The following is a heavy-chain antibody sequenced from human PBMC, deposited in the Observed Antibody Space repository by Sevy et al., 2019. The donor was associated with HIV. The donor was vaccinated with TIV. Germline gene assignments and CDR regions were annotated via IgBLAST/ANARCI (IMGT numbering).Heavy chain of an antibody. Sequence: GGSLRLSCVASGSGFRFDDYAMDWVRQAPGKGREWVAGISGKGFSTGYGESVKGRATISRDNAKNSVYLHRNNRRDGDYVKGRATISIDNATNSVVIQMNNMRDAETASYYCAKDTVPVGYRFDYQYTYYYGMDVWGQGTTVTVSS. J-gene: IGHJ6*02. CDR3: TISIDNATNSVVIQMNNMRDAETASYYCAKDTVPVGYRFDYQYTYYYGMDV. CDR2: ISGKGFST. D-gene: IGHD2-21*01. CDR1: GSGFRFDDYA. V-gene: IGHV3-9*01.